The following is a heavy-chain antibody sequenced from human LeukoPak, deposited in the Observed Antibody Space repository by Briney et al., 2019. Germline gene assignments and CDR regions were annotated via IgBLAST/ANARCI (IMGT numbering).Heavy chain of an antibody. V-gene: IGHV3-7*05. CDR1: GXTFSSSW. D-gene: IGHD3-16*01. CDR2: IKEDGSEK. J-gene: IGHJ4*02. CDR3: AANTHSGY. Sequence: GGSLRLSCAASGXTFSSSWMKWVRQAPGKGLESVAVIKEDGSEKLYVDSVKGRFAISRDNAKNSLYLQMNNVRAEDTAVYFCAANTHSGYWGQGALVTVSS.